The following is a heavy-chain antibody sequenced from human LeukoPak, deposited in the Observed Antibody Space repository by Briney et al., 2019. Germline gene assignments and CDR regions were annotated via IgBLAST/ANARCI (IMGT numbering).Heavy chain of an antibody. J-gene: IGHJ6*02. CDR1: GGSISSSSYY. V-gene: IGHV4-39*01. D-gene: IGHD3-22*01. CDR3: ARHDSSGYYYYYYGMDV. CDR2: IYYSGST. Sequence: PSETLSLTCTVSGGSISSSSYYWGWIRQPPGKGLEWTGSIYYSGSTYYNPSLKSRVTISVDTSKNQFSLKLSSVTAADTAVYYCARHDSSGYYYYYYGMDVWGQGTTVTVPS.